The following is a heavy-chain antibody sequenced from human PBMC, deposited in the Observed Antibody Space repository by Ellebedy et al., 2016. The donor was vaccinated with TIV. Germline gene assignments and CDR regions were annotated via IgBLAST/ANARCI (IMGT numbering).Heavy chain of an antibody. Sequence: GGSLRLXXAASGFTFSNAWMSWVRQAPGKGLEWVGRIKSKTDGGTTDYAAPVKGRFTISRDDSKNTLYLQMNSLKTEDTAVYYCTTDYCSSTSCYRYYYYGMDVWGQGTTVTVSS. J-gene: IGHJ6*02. CDR2: IKSKTDGGTT. V-gene: IGHV3-15*01. CDR1: GFTFSNAW. D-gene: IGHD2-2*01. CDR3: TTDYCSSTSCYRYYYYGMDV.